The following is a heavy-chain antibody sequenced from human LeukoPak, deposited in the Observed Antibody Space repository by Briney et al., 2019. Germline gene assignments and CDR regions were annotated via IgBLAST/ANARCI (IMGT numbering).Heavy chain of an antibody. D-gene: IGHD3-9*01. CDR2: IYPGDSDT. Sequence: GESLKISCKGSGYSFTSYWIGWVRQMPGKGLEWMGIIYPGDSDTRYSPSFQGQVTISADKSISTAYLQWSSLKASDTAMYYCARAGGAYDILTGHSDPFDYWGQGTLVTVSS. J-gene: IGHJ4*02. CDR3: ARAGGAYDILTGHSDPFDY. CDR1: GYSFTSYW. V-gene: IGHV5-51*01.